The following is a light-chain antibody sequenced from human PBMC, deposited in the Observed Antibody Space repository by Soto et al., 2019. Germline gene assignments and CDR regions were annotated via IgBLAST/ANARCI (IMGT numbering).Light chain of an antibody. V-gene: IGLV1-40*01. J-gene: IGLJ1*01. CDR1: SSNIGAGYD. Sequence: QSVLTQPPSVSGAPGQRVTISRTGSSSNIGAGYDVHWYQLLPGTAPKLLIYDNSNRPSGVPDRFSGSKSGTSASLAITGLQAEDEADYYCQSYDTSLGGSWVFGTGTKVTVL. CDR3: QSYDTSLGGSWV. CDR2: DNS.